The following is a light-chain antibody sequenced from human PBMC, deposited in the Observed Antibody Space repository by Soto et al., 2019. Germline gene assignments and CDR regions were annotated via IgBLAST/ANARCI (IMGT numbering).Light chain of an antibody. CDR3: QQYNIWPPYT. Sequence: EIVMTQSPATLSVSPGERATLYCKASQRISSNLAWYQQKPGQPPRLLIYGASTRASGIPARFSGSGSGTEFHLTLSGLQAEDFSLYYCQQYNIWPPYTFGQGTKLEIK. V-gene: IGKV3-15*01. J-gene: IGKJ2*01. CDR1: QRISSN. CDR2: GAS.